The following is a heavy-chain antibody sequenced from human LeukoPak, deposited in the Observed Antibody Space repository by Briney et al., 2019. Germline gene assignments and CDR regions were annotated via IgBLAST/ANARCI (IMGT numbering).Heavy chain of an antibody. V-gene: IGHV1-69*13. CDR2: IIPIFGTA. CDR3: ALQGGTVTPRVYFDY. CDR1: GYTFTSYY. Sequence: SVKVSCKASGYTFTSYYMHWVRQAPGQGLEWMGGIIPIFGTANYAQKFQGRVTITADESTSTAYMELSSLRSEDTAVYYCALQGGTVTPRVYFDYWGQGTLVTVSS. D-gene: IGHD4-17*01. J-gene: IGHJ4*02.